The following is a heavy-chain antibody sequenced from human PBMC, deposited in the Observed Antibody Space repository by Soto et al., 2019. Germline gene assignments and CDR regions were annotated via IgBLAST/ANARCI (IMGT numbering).Heavy chain of an antibody. CDR1: GYTLTELS. Sequence: QVQLVQSGAEVKKPGASVKVSCKVSGYTLTELSMHWVRQAPGKGLEWMGGFDPEDGETIYAQKFQGRVTMTEDTSTDTAYMELSSLRSEDTAVYYRATTITMIVVPIPTTVYYGMDVWGQGTTVTVSS. J-gene: IGHJ6*02. CDR2: FDPEDGET. D-gene: IGHD3-22*01. CDR3: ATTITMIVVPIPTTVYYGMDV. V-gene: IGHV1-24*01.